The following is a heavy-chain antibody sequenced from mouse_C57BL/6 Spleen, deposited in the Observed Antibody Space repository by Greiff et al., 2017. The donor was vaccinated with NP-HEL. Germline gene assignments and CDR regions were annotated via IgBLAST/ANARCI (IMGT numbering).Heavy chain of an antibody. J-gene: IGHJ4*01. Sequence: VQLQQSGAELVKPGASVKLSCTASGFNIKDYYMHWVKQRTEQGLEWIGRIDPEDGDTKYAPKFQGKATLTADPSSNTAYLQLSSLTSEDTAVYYCARGPDGYYPYAMDYWGQGTSVTVSS. CDR3: ARGPDGYYPYAMDY. D-gene: IGHD2-3*01. CDR1: GFNIKDYY. CDR2: IDPEDGDT. V-gene: IGHV14-2*01.